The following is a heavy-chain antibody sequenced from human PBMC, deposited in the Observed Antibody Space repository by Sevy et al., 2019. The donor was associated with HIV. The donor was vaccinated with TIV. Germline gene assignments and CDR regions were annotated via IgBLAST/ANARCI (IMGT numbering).Heavy chain of an antibody. Sequence: ASVKVSCKASGGTFSSYAISWVRQAPGQGLEWMAGIIPIFGTANYVQKFQGRVTITADESTSTAYMELSSLRSEDTAVYYSASEGIAARRFDYWGQGTLVTVSS. D-gene: IGHD6-6*01. CDR3: ASEGIAARRFDY. J-gene: IGHJ4*02. CDR1: GGTFSSYA. CDR2: IIPIFGTA. V-gene: IGHV1-69*13.